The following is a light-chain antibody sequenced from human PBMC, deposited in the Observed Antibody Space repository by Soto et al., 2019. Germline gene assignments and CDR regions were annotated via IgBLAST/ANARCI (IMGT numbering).Light chain of an antibody. Sequence: EIVLTQSPDTLSLSPGERATLSCRASQIVSSNYLAWYQQKPGQAPRLLIYGASRRTTGIPDRFSGSGSGADFTLTITGLEPEDFAVYYCQQYGGSPRTFGQGPRWIS. CDR1: QIVSSNY. CDR2: GAS. J-gene: IGKJ1*01. CDR3: QQYGGSPRT. V-gene: IGKV3-20*01.